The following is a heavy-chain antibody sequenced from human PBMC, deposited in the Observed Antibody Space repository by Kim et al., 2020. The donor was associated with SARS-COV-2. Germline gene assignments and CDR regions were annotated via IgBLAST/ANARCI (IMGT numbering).Heavy chain of an antibody. D-gene: IGHD3-10*01. CDR2: INAANGET. V-gene: IGHV1-3*01. Sequence: ASVKVSCKASGYTFTSYAIHWVRQAPGQRLEWMGWINAANGETEYSQRFQGRVTITRDTSATTAYMELSSLRSEDAAVYYCARDRTTGSIENLFDPWGQGTLLTVSS. CDR3: ARDRTTGSIENLFDP. CDR1: GYTFTSYA. J-gene: IGHJ5*02.